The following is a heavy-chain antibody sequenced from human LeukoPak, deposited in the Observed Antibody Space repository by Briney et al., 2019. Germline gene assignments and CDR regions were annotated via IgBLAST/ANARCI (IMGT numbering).Heavy chain of an antibody. CDR3: AREPATYGSGSLGA. J-gene: IGHJ5*02. CDR1: GFSFSGYE. V-gene: IGHV3-48*03. D-gene: IGHD3-10*01. Sequence: PGGSLRLSCAASGFSFSGYEMTWVRQAPGKGLEWVSHISSSGTTIHYADSVKGRFTISRDNAENSLYLQMNSLRVEDTAVYYCAREPATYGSGSLGAWGQGTLVTVSS. CDR2: ISSSGTTI.